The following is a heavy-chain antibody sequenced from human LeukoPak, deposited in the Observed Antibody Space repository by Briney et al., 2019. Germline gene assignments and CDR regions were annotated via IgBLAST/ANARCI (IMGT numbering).Heavy chain of an antibody. Sequence: SETLSLTCAVYGGSFSGYYWSWIRQPAGKGVEWIGEINHSGSTNYNPSLKSRVTISVDTSKNQFSLKLSSVTAADTAVYYCARDRYPYGMDVWGQGTTVTVSS. CDR3: ARDRYPYGMDV. CDR2: INHSGST. J-gene: IGHJ6*02. CDR1: GGSFSGYY. D-gene: IGHD1-14*01. V-gene: IGHV4-34*01.